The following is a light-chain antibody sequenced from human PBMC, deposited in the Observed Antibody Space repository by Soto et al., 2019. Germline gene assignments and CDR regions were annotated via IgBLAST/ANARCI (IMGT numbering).Light chain of an antibody. J-gene: IGLJ2*01. V-gene: IGLV2-11*01. Sequence: QSALTQPRSVSGSPGQSVTISCTGTNIDVGGYNYVSWYQHHPGKAPQLMIYDVAKRPSGVPDRFSGSKSGNTASLTISGLQTEDEADYYCCSYVGSYTVIFGGGTKGTVL. CDR3: CSYVGSYTVI. CDR2: DVA. CDR1: NIDVGGYNY.